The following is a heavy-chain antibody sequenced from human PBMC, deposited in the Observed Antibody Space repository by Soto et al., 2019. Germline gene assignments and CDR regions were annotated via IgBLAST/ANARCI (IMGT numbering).Heavy chain of an antibody. CDR2: INPSGGST. CDR3: TTDPVTMIVVVPSSG. V-gene: IGHV1-46*02. CDR1: GYTFNSYY. D-gene: IGHD3-22*01. Sequence: ASVKVSCKASGYTFNSYYRHWVRQAPGQGLEGMGIINPSGGSTSYAQKFQGRVTMTTDTSTSTAYMELRSLKTEDTAVYYCTTDPVTMIVVVPSSGWGQGTLVTAPQ. J-gene: IGHJ4*02.